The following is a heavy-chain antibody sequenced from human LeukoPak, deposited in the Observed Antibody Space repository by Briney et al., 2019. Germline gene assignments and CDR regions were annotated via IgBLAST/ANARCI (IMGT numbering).Heavy chain of an antibody. V-gene: IGHV3-7*01. D-gene: IGHD6-13*01. CDR2: IKEDGSDK. CDR1: GFTFSNYW. CDR3: ARGSYSSSWYFYYYYYYMDV. J-gene: IGHJ6*03. Sequence: GGSLRLSCAASGFTFSNYWMSWVRQAPGKGLEWVANIKEDGSDKYYVDSVKGRFIISRDNVKNSLYLQMNSLRVEDTAVYYCARGSYSSSWYFYYYYYYMDVWGKGTTVTVSS.